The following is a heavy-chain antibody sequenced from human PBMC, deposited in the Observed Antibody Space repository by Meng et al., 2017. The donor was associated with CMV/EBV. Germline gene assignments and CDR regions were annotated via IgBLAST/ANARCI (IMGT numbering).Heavy chain of an antibody. CDR2: ILPILVLA. CDR1: GGTFSSYA. J-gene: IGHJ3*01. D-gene: IGHD1-26*01. CDR3: ARPTRGGAFDL. Sequence: SVKVSCKASGGTFSSYAISWVRQAPGQGLEWMGGILPILVLANYAQKFQGRVTITAEKSTSTAYRELSSRRSEETAVYYCARPTRGGAFDLWVQGPMVTLS. V-gene: IGHV1-69*10.